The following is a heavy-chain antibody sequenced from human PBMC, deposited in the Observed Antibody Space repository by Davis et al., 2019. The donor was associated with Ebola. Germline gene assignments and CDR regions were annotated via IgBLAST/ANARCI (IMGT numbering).Heavy chain of an antibody. Sequence: GESLKIPCAASGFTFSSYAMSWVRQAPGKGLEWVSAISGSGGSTYYADSVKGRFTISRDNSKNTLYLQMNSLRAEDTATYYCARYCHYTDCSYFDCWGQGTVVAVSS. J-gene: IGHJ4*02. V-gene: IGHV3-23*01. CDR1: GFTFSSYA. CDR3: ARYCHYTDCSYFDC. CDR2: ISGSGGST. D-gene: IGHD2-15*01.